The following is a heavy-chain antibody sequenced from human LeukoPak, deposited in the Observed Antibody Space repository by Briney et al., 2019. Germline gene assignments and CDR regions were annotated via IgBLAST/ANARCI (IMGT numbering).Heavy chain of an antibody. J-gene: IGHJ4*02. V-gene: IGHV3-30*18. CDR3: AKKGKRYYFDY. Sequence: GGSLRLSCAASGFTFSTYGMHWVRQTPGKGLEWVAAISSDGSTKYYADSVKGRFTISRDNSKNTLYLQMNSLRAEDTAVYYCAKKGKRYYFDYWGQGTLVTVSS. CDR1: GFTFSTYG. D-gene: IGHD3-10*01. CDR2: ISSDGSTK.